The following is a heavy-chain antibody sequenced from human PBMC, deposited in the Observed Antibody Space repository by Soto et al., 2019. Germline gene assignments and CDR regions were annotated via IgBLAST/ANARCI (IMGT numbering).Heavy chain of an antibody. Sequence: QVQLVQSGAEVKKPGSSVKVSCKASGGTFSSYAISWVRQAPGQGLEWMGGIIPIFGTANYAQKFQGRVTITVDESTSTAYMELSSLRSEDTAVYYCARDKVGYYDSSGYYRVSVPPDYYYGMDVWGQGTTVTVSS. CDR2: IIPIFGTA. V-gene: IGHV1-69*01. CDR3: ARDKVGYYDSSGYYRVSVPPDYYYGMDV. J-gene: IGHJ6*02. CDR1: GGTFSSYA. D-gene: IGHD3-22*01.